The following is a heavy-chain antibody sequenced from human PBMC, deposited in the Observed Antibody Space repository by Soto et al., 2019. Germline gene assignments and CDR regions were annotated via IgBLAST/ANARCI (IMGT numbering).Heavy chain of an antibody. CDR2: IKSKTDGGTT. Sequence: GGSLRLSCAASGFTFSNAWMNWVRQAPGKGLEWVGRIKSKTDGGTTDYAAPVKGRFTISRDDSKNTLYLQMSSLRAEDTALYYCARDGSTSWYSYDYHGMDVWGQGTTVTVSS. CDR3: ARDGSTSWYSYDYHGMDV. J-gene: IGHJ6*02. D-gene: IGHD5-18*01. V-gene: IGHV3-15*07. CDR1: GFTFSNAW.